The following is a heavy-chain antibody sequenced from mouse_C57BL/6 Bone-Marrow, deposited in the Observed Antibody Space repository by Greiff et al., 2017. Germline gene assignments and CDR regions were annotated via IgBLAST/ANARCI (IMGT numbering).Heavy chain of an antibody. CDR2: ISNGGGST. J-gene: IGHJ4*01. CDR3: ARPTYYSFYAMDY. Sequence: EVQGVESGGGLVQPGGSLKLSCAASGFTFSDYYMYWVRQTPEKRLEWVAYISNGGGSTYYPDTVKGRFTISRDNAKNTLYLQMSRLKSEDTAMYYCARPTYYSFYAMDYWGQGTSVTVSS. CDR1: GFTFSDYY. V-gene: IGHV5-12*01. D-gene: IGHD2-12*01.